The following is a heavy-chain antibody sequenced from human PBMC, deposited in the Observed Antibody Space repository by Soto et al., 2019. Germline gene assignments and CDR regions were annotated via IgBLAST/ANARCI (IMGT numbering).Heavy chain of an antibody. V-gene: IGHV4-61*01. CDR3: ARVPRGSYTEGPFDY. CDR1: GGSVSSGSYY. CDR2: IYYSGST. J-gene: IGHJ4*02. Sequence: PSETLSLTCTVSGGSVSSGSYYWSWIRQPPGKGLEWIGYIYYSGSTNYNPSLKSRVTISVDTSKNQFSLKLSSVTAADTAVYYCARVPRGSYTEGPFDYWGQGTLVTVSS. D-gene: IGHD1-26*01.